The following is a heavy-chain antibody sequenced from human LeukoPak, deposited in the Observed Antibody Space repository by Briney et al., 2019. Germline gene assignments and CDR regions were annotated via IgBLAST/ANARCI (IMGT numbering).Heavy chain of an antibody. CDR1: GYTFTNYD. CDR2: MNPNSANT. V-gene: IGHV1-8*01. D-gene: IGHD2-2*01. Sequence: GASVKVSCKASGYTFTNYDINWVRQATGQGVEWMGWMNPNSANTGYAQKFQGRVTMTRNTSISTAYMELSSLRSEDTAVYYCARVNCSSTSCRSKFLDYWGQGTLVTVSS. CDR3: ARVNCSSTSCRSKFLDY. J-gene: IGHJ4*02.